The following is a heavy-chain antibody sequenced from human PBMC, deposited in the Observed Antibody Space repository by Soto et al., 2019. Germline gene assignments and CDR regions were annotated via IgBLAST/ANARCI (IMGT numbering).Heavy chain of an antibody. CDR3: ARNIGYSPRYGMDV. Sequence: PSQTLSLTCAISGDSVSSNSAAWNWIRQSPSRGLEWLGRTYYRSKWYNDYAVSVKSRITINPDTSKNQFSLKLSSVTAADTAVYYCARNIGYSPRYGMDVWGQGTTVTVSS. D-gene: IGHD5-18*01. V-gene: IGHV6-1*01. CDR1: GDSVSSNSAA. CDR2: TYYRSKWYN. J-gene: IGHJ6*02.